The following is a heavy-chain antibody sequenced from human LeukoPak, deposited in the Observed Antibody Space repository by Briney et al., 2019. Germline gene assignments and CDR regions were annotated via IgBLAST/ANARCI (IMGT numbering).Heavy chain of an antibody. CDR1: GYTFTNYE. Sequence: ASVKVSCKASGYTFTNYEINWVRQGTGQGLERLGWMNPSSGNTGYAQKFQGRVTMTRDTSISTAYMELSSLRSEDTAVYYCARVAYYYDSAGKSLKFFYGMDVWGQGTTVTVSS. V-gene: IGHV1-8*01. J-gene: IGHJ6*02. CDR2: MNPSSGNT. CDR3: ARVAYYYDSAGKSLKFFYGMDV. D-gene: IGHD3-22*01.